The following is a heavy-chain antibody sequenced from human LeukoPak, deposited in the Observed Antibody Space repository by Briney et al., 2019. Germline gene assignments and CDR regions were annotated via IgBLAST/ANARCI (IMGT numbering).Heavy chain of an antibody. Sequence: GGSLRLSCAASGFTFSSYEMNWVRQTPGKGLEWVSSISSSSSYIFYADSVKGRFTMSRDNAKKSLFLQMNSLRAEDTAVYYCAELGITMIGGVWGKGTTVTISS. J-gene: IGHJ6*04. CDR1: GFTFSSYE. V-gene: IGHV3-21*01. CDR3: AELGITMIGGV. D-gene: IGHD3-10*02. CDR2: ISSSSSYI.